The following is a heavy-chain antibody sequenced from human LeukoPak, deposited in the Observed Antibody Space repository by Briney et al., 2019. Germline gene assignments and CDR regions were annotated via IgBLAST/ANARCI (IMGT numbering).Heavy chain of an antibody. CDR1: GFTFRNSA. Sequence: GGSLRLSCTASGFTFRNSAVHWVRQAPGKGLEWVALISSDGYNTYYTDSVKGRFTISRDNSKNTLFLQMSSLRIEDTATYYCATDRGSGTQVWLPRYYFDYWGQGSLVTVSS. V-gene: IGHV3-30-3*01. D-gene: IGHD3-10*01. J-gene: IGHJ4*02. CDR2: ISSDGYNT. CDR3: ATDRGSGTQVWLPRYYFDY.